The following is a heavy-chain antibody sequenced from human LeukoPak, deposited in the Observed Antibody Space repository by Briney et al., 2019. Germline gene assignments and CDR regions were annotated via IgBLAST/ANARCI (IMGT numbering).Heavy chain of an antibody. Sequence: GGSLSLSCAASGFTLSSYRMNWVRQAPGKGLEWISYISTSSRTIYYADSVKGRFTISRDNAKNSLYLQMNSLKAEDTAIYFCARDAVDQYYYYGMDVWGQGTTVTVSS. J-gene: IGHJ6*02. D-gene: IGHD6-19*01. CDR1: GFTLSSYR. CDR3: ARDAVDQYYYYGMDV. V-gene: IGHV3-48*01. CDR2: ISTSSRTI.